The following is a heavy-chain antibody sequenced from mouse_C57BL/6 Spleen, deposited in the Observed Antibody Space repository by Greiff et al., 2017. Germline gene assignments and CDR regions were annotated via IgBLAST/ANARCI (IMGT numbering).Heavy chain of an antibody. CDR3: AVYGYDGFAY. CDR1: GYTFTSYW. D-gene: IGHD2-2*01. Sequence: VQLHQSGAELVMPGASVKLSCKASGYTFTSYWMHWVKQRPGQGLEWIGEIDPSDSYTNYNQKFKGKSPLTVDKSSSTAYMQLSSLTSEDSVVYYCAVYGYDGFAYWGQGTLVTVSA. V-gene: IGHV1-69*01. J-gene: IGHJ3*01. CDR2: IDPSDSYT.